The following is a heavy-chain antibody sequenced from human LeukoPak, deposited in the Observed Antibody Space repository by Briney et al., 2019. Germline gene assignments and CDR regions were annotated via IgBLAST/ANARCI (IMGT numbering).Heavy chain of an antibody. Sequence: QPGGSLRLSCAASGFTFTSYAMNWVRQAPGKGLEWVSAISGSGGSTYYADSVKGRFTVSRDNSENTLFLQMNSLRAEDTAIYYCAKDTDVVVPEYLQYWGQGTLVTVSS. CDR3: AKDTDVVVPEYLQY. CDR2: ISGSGGST. J-gene: IGHJ1*01. D-gene: IGHD2-15*01. V-gene: IGHV3-23*01. CDR1: GFTFTSYA.